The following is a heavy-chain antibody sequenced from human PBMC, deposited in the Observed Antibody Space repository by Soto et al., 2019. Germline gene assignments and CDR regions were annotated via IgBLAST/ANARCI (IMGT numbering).Heavy chain of an antibody. CDR1: GGTFSSYT. CDR3: ARDRISTVYGSGSYLTFDP. CDR2: IIPILGIA. V-gene: IGHV1-69*04. D-gene: IGHD3-10*01. Sequence: GASVKVSCKASGGTFSSYTISWVRQAPGQGLEWMGRIIPILGIANYAQKFQGRVTITADESTSTAYMELSSLRSEDTAVYYCARDRISTVYGSGSYLTFDPWGQGTLVTVS. J-gene: IGHJ5*02.